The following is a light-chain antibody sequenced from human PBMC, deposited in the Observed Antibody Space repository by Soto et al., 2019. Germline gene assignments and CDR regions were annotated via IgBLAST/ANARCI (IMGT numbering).Light chain of an antibody. J-gene: IGLJ3*02. CDR1: SSNSGKNI. CDR2: NDH. V-gene: IGLV1-44*01. Sequence: QSVLTQPPSASGTPGQMVTISCSGSSSNSGKNIVSWYQQLPGTAPKLLIYNDHDRPSGVPDRFSGSKSGTAASLAISGLQSEDEANYYCAAWDDSLNGLWVFGGGTKLTVL. CDR3: AAWDDSLNGLWV.